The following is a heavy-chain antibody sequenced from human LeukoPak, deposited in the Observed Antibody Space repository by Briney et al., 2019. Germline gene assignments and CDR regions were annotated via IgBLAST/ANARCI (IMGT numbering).Heavy chain of an antibody. D-gene: IGHD2-2*01. CDR1: GFTFSSYS. J-gene: IGHJ6*02. Sequence: GGSLRLSCAASGFTFSSYSMNWVRQAPGKGLEWVSSISSSSSYIYYADSVKGRFTISRDNAKNSLYLQMNSLRAEDTAVYYCARLGYCSSTSCYYYYYGMDVWGQGTTVTVSS. V-gene: IGHV3-21*01. CDR3: ARLGYCSSTSCYYYYYGMDV. CDR2: ISSSSSYI.